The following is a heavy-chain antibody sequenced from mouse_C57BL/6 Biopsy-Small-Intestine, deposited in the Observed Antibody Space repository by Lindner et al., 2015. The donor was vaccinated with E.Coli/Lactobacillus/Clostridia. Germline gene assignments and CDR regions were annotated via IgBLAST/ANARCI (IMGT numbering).Heavy chain of an antibody. Sequence: VKVSCKASGYSFTNYAVSWVRQAPGQGLEWMGWSNTYTEKPTYAPGFRGRFVFSLDTSASTAYLEISSLKAEDTAVYYCARSTGIPGSFDTWGQGTMVTVSS. D-gene: IGHD1-1*01. V-gene: IGHV9-3-1*01. CDR1: GYSFTNYA. CDR2: SNTYTEKP. J-gene: IGHJ3*01. CDR3: ARSTGIPGSFDT.